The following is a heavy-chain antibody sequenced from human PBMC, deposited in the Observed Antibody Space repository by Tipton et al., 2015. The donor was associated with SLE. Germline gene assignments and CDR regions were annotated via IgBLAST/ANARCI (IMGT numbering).Heavy chain of an antibody. Sequence: GSLRLSCAASGFTFSTYWMHWFRQAPGKGLVWVARISSDEIYTSYANSEKGRFTISRDNAKNTLYLQMNSLRAEDTAVYYRARDLTVGPLDYWGQGTLVTVSS. CDR2: ISSDEIYT. CDR1: GFTFSTYW. V-gene: IGHV3-74*01. J-gene: IGHJ4*02. CDR3: ARDLTVGPLDY.